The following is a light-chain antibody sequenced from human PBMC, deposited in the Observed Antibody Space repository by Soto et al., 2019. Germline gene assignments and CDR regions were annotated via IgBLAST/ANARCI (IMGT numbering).Light chain of an antibody. V-gene: IGLV2-14*01. CDR3: FSYRSTGILL. J-gene: IGLJ2*01. Sequence: QSALTQPPSASGSPGQSVTISCTGTFSDVGGYKFVSWYQQHPGKVPKLMIYEVNKRPSGVSTRFSGSKSGNTASLTISGLQAEDEADYYCFSYRSTGILLFGGGTKLTVL. CDR1: FSDVGGYKF. CDR2: EVN.